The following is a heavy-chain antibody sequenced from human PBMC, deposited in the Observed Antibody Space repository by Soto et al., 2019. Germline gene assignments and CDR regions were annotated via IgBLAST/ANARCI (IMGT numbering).Heavy chain of an antibody. D-gene: IGHD3-16*01. J-gene: IGHJ4*02. CDR1: GGSISSADYY. CDR3: PRVRTIMILDY. V-gene: IGHV4-30-4*01. Sequence: SETLSLTCTVSGGSISSADYYWSWIRQPPGKGLEWIGYIYYTGSTYYSPSLRSRVIITVDTSKNEFSLKLSSVTAADTAVYYCPRVRTIMILDYWGQGTLVTVS. CDR2: IYYTGST.